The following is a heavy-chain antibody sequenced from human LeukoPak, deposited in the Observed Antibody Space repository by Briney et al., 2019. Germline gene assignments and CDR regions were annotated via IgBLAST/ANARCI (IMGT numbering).Heavy chain of an antibody. CDR2: ISYDGSNK. V-gene: IGHV3-30*18. J-gene: IGHJ4*02. Sequence: PGGSLRLSCAASGFTFSSYGMHWVRRAPGKGLEWVAVISYDGSNKYYADSVKGRFTISRDSSENTLYLQMNSLRVDDTAVYYCANRPGNHDILTQYYFDFWGQGTLVTVSS. CDR1: GFTFSSYG. CDR3: ANRPGNHDILTQYYFDF. D-gene: IGHD3-9*01.